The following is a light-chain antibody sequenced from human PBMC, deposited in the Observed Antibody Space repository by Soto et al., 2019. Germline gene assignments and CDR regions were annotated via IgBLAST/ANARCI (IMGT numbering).Light chain of an antibody. V-gene: IGKV3-20*01. Sequence: EIVLTQSPGTLSLSPRERATLSCSSSQSVSSSYLAWYQQKPGQAPRLLIYGASSRATGIPDRFSGSGSGTDFTLTISRLEPEDFAVYYCQQYGSSPLTFGGGTKVDIK. CDR1: QSVSSSY. J-gene: IGKJ4*01. CDR2: GAS. CDR3: QQYGSSPLT.